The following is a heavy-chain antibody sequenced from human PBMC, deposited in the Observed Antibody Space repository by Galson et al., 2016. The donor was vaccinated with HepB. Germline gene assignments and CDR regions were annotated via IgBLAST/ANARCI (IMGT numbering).Heavy chain of an antibody. D-gene: IGHD3-10*01. CDR1: GFALSSYN. J-gene: IGHJ2*01. CDR3: TRGLHVDLSGWYFDL. Sequence: SLRLSCAASGFALSSYNMNWVRQAPGKGLEWISYISGGSYTINYAGSVKGRFTISRHNARNSLYLQMYSLRDDDTAVYYCTRGLHVDLSGWYFDLWGRGALVTVSS. CDR2: ISGGSYTI. V-gene: IGHV3-48*02.